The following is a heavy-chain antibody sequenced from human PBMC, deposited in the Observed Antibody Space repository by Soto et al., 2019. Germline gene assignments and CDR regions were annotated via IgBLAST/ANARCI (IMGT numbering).Heavy chain of an antibody. Sequence: QVQLQESGPGLVKPSQTLSLTCTVSGGSISSGGYYWSWIRQHPGKGLEWIGYIYYSGSTYYNPSLKSRVTISVDTSKNQFSLKLSSVTAADTAVYYCARGPDDSSGYYYYYYGMDVWGQGTTVTVSS. V-gene: IGHV4-31*03. D-gene: IGHD3-22*01. CDR2: IYYSGST. CDR3: ARGPDDSSGYYYYYYGMDV. CDR1: GGSISSGGYY. J-gene: IGHJ6*02.